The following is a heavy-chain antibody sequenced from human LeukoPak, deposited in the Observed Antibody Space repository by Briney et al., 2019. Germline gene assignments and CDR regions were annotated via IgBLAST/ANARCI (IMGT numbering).Heavy chain of an antibody. CDR1: GGSISSYY. J-gene: IGHJ3*02. CDR2: VFHSGST. Sequence: TPSETLSLTCTVSGGSISSYYWSWIRQPPGKGLEWIGEVFHSGSTNYSPSLKSRVTMSVDASKNQFSLKVGSVTAADTAVYYCARGSPPTGDDHADYGAFDIWGQGTMVTVSS. CDR3: ARGSPPTGDDHADYGAFDI. D-gene: IGHD4/OR15-4a*01. V-gene: IGHV4-59*12.